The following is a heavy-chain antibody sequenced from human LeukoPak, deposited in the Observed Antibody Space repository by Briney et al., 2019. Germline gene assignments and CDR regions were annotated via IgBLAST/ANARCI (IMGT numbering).Heavy chain of an antibody. V-gene: IGHV3-7*01. Sequence: GGSLRLSCAASGFTSSSYAMSWVHQAPGKELEWVANIKQDGSEKYYVDSVRGRFTISRDNAKNSLYLQMNSLRAEDTAVYYCARDKFGGTDYWGQGTLVTVSS. CDR2: IKQDGSEK. CDR1: GFTSSSYA. CDR3: ARDKFGGTDY. J-gene: IGHJ4*02. D-gene: IGHD1-26*01.